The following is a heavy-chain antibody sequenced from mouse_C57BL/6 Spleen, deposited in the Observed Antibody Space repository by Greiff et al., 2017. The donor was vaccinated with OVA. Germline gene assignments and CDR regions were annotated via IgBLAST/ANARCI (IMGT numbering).Heavy chain of an antibody. D-gene: IGHD2-4*01. CDR2: ISSGGSYT. V-gene: IGHV5-6*01. J-gene: IGHJ1*03. CDR1: GFTFSSYG. CDR3: ARSTMITTYWYFDV. Sequence: EVKLVESGGDLVKPGGSLKLSCAASGFTFSSYGMSWVRQTPDKRLEWVATISSGGSYTYYPDSVKGRFTISRDNAKNTLYLQMSSLKSEDTAMYYCARSTMITTYWYFDVWGTGTTVTVSS.